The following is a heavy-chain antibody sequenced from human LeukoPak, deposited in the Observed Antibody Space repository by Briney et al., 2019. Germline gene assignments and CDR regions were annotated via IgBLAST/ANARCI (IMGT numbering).Heavy chain of an antibody. CDR2: ISGSGGST. CDR3: AKDRFEQKLVLSPFDY. Sequence: GGSLRLSCAASGFTFSSYAMSWVRQAPGKGLEWVSAISGSGGSTYYADSVKGRFTISRDNSKNTLYLQMNSLRAEDTAVYYCAKDRFEQKLVLSPFDYWGQGTLVTVSS. J-gene: IGHJ4*02. V-gene: IGHV3-23*01. D-gene: IGHD6-13*01. CDR1: GFTFSSYA.